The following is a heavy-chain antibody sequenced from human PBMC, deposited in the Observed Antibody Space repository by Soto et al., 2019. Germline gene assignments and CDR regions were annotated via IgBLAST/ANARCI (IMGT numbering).Heavy chain of an antibody. Sequence: SETLSLTCAVYGGTFSGYYWSWIRQPPGKGLEWIGEINHSGSTNYNPSLKNRVTISVDTSKNQYSLKLSSVTAADTAVYYCARYTSRRWFDPWGQGTQVTVSS. V-gene: IGHV4-34*01. J-gene: IGHJ5*02. D-gene: IGHD1-20*01. CDR2: INHSGST. CDR1: GGTFSGYY. CDR3: ARYTSRRWFDP.